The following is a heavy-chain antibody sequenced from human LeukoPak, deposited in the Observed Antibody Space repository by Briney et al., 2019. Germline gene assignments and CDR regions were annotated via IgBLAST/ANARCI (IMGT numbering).Heavy chain of an antibody. CDR1: GGSFSGYY. CDR2: INHSGST. D-gene: IGHD3-22*01. V-gene: IGHV4-34*01. Sequence: SETLSLTCAVYGGSFSGYYWSWIRQPPGKGLEWIGEINHSGSTNYNPSLKSRVTISVDTSKNQFSLKLSSVTAADTAVYYCAREIWSSMIVVVITSPDYWGQGTLVTVSS. CDR3: AREIWSSMIVVVITSPDY. J-gene: IGHJ4*02.